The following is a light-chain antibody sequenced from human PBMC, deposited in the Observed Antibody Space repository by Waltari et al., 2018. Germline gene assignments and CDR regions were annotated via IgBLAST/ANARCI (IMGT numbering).Light chain of an antibody. V-gene: IGLV3-25*03. Sequence: SFELTQPPSVSVSQGQTARTTCPDDDLPNQNAHWYQQKPAQAPVLVIYKDTERPSGIPERFSGSNSGTTVTLTISGVQAEDEADYYCQSADSSGPYRVFGGGTKLTVL. CDR3: QSADSSGPYRV. CDR1: DLPNQN. J-gene: IGLJ3*02. CDR2: KDT.